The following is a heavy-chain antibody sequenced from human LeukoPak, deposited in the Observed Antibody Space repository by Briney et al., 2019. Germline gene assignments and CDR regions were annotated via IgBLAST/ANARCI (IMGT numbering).Heavy chain of an antibody. CDR1: GDSMTTYY. CDR2: IHYNGKT. V-gene: IGHV4-59*08. J-gene: IGHJ4*02. CDR3: TTIHDRDSSGWYRFDY. Sequence: TSETLSLTCIVSGDSMTTYYWNWIWQPPGRGLEWIGYIHYNGKTDFNPSLKSRVTISLDTSKNEFSLQLKSVTAADTAVYYCTTIHDRDSSGWYRFDYWGQGALVTGSS. D-gene: IGHD6-19*01.